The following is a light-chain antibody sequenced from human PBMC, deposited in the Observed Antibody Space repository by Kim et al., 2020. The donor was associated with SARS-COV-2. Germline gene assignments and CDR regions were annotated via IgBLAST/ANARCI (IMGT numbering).Light chain of an antibody. CDR3: QAWDSSTVV. V-gene: IGLV3-1*01. CDR2: QDR. CDR1: KWGDKY. Sequence: GAPGQTASITCSGDKWGDKYACWYQQKPGQSPVLVIYQDRKRPSGIPERFSGSNSGNTATLTISGTQAMDEADYYCQAWDSSTVVFGGGTQLTVL. J-gene: IGLJ2*01.